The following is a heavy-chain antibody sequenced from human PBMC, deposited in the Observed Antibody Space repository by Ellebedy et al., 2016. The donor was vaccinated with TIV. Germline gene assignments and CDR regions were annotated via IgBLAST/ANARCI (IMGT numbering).Heavy chain of an antibody. CDR3: ARLRQSRDRSHWYFDL. D-gene: IGHD1-14*01. CDR2: IFMSGST. J-gene: IGHJ2*01. CDR1: GGSFSSYY. Sequence: SETLSLTXTVSGGSFSSYYWSWIRQSAGKGLEWIGRIFMSGSTTYNPSLKSRVTMAVDASTTQLSLNLSSVTAADTAVYFCARLRQSRDRSHWYFDLWGRGTLVTVSS. V-gene: IGHV4-4*07.